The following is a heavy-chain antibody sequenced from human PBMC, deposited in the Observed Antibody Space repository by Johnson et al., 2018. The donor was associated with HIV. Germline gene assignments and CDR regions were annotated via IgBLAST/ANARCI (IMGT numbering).Heavy chain of an antibody. CDR1: GLNFSDYS. Sequence: QVQLVESGGGLVQPGGSLRLSCVVSGLNFSDYSMHWVRQTPGKGLEWVAVISYDGSNKYYADSVKGRFTISRDNSKNTLYLQMNSLRAEDTAVYYCATISVIPSRVNDAFDIWGQGTMVTVSS. V-gene: IGHV3-30*04. J-gene: IGHJ3*02. CDR3: ATISVIPSRVNDAFDI. CDR2: ISYDGSNK. D-gene: IGHD3-16*02.